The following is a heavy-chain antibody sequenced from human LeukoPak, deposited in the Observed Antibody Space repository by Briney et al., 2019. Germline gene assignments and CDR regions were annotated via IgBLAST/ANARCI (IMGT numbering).Heavy chain of an antibody. J-gene: IGHJ4*02. CDR3: ASDLAGPDY. CDR1: GFVFSDNW. Sequence: PGGSLRLSCATSGFVFSDNWMSWVRQAPGKGLEWVANINQDGSKENYVDSVKGRFTISRDSAENSLFLEMNSLRVEDTAVYYCASDLAGPDYWGQGTLATVSS. CDR2: INQDGSKE. V-gene: IGHV3-7*01. D-gene: IGHD6-19*01.